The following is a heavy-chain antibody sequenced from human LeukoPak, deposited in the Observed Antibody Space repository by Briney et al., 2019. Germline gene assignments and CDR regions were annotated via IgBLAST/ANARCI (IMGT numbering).Heavy chain of an antibody. Sequence: PSETLSLTCTVSGGSISSYYWSWIRQPPGKGLEWIGYIYYSGSTNYNPSLKSRVTISVDTSKNQFSLKLRSVTAADTAVYYCARNLGYHGSGTSFYWGQGTLVTVSS. D-gene: IGHD3-10*01. CDR2: IYYSGST. CDR1: GGSISSYY. CDR3: ARNLGYHGSGTSFY. J-gene: IGHJ4*02. V-gene: IGHV4-59*08.